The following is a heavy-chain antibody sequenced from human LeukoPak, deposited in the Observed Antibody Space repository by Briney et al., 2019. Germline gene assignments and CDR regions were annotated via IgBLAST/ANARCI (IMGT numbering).Heavy chain of an antibody. CDR3: AKDRAGVPLGGDY. Sequence: GGSLTLSCAASGFTFSSYAMSWVRQAPGKGLEWVSAISGSGGSTYYADSVKGRFTISRDNSKNTLYLQMNSLRAEDTAVYYCAKDRAGVPLGGDYWGQGTLVTVSS. CDR1: GFTFSSYA. CDR2: ISGSGGST. J-gene: IGHJ4*02. D-gene: IGHD5-24*01. V-gene: IGHV3-23*01.